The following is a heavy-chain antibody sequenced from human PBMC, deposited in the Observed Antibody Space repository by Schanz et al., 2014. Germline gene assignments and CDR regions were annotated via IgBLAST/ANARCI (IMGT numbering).Heavy chain of an antibody. CDR3: AGPALCFEDNCFAP. CDR2: ISGSGGNT. V-gene: IGHV3-23*04. D-gene: IGHD3-16*01. J-gene: IGHJ5*02. Sequence: EVHLVESGGGLVQPGGSLRLSCAASGITFSSHSFNWVRQAPGRGLEWVSIISGSGGNTYYADAVRGRFTISRDNSKTTVYLQMNRLRAEDTAVYYCAGPALCFEDNCFAPWGQGTLVTVSS. CDR1: GITFSSHS.